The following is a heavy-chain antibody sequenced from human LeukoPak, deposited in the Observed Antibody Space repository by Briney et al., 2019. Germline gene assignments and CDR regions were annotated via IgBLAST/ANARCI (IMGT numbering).Heavy chain of an antibody. Sequence: GGSLRLSCAASGFTFDDYGMSWVRQAPGKGLEWVSGINWNGGSTGYADSVKGRFTISRDNAKNSLYPQMNSLRAEDTAVYYCARTYYYDSSGYPDLDYWGQGTLVTVSS. CDR2: INWNGGST. J-gene: IGHJ4*02. CDR1: GFTFDDYG. CDR3: ARTYYYDSSGYPDLDY. D-gene: IGHD3-22*01. V-gene: IGHV3-20*04.